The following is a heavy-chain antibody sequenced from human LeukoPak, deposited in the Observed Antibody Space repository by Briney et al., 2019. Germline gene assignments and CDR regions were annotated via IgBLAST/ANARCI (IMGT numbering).Heavy chain of an antibody. J-gene: IGHJ4*02. Sequence: GGSLRLPCAASGFTFSSYSMNWVRQAPGKRLEWVSSISSSSSYIYYADSVKGRFTISRDNAKNSLYLQMNSLRAEDTAVYYCARDHKDGPSYDYWGQGTLVTVSS. D-gene: IGHD1-26*01. V-gene: IGHV3-21*01. CDR2: ISSSSSYI. CDR3: ARDHKDGPSYDY. CDR1: GFTFSSYS.